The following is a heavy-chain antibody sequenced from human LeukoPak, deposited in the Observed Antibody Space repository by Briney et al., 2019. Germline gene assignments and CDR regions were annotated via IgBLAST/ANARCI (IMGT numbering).Heavy chain of an antibody. Sequence: QPGGSLRLSCAASGFTFSSYAMSWVRQAPGKGLEWVSAISGSGGSTYYADSVKGRFTISRDNSKNTLYLQMNSLRAEDTAVYYCAKDTSRSSSRCVGLCGYYYNGMDVWGQGTTVTVSS. CDR1: GFTFSSYA. CDR2: ISGSGGST. J-gene: IGHJ6*02. D-gene: IGHD6-13*01. CDR3: AKDTSRSSSRCVGLCGYYYNGMDV. V-gene: IGHV3-23*01.